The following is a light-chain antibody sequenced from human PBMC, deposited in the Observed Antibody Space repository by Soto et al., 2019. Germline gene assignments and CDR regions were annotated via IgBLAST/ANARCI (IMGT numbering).Light chain of an antibody. CDR2: EVS. CDR3: CSYAGSSTVV. Sequence: QSAPTQPASVSGSPGQSITISCTGTSSDVGSYNLVSWYQQHLGKAPKLIIYEVSKPPSGVSNRFSGSKSSNTASLTISGLQAEDEADYYCCSYAGSSTVVFGGGTKLTVL. J-gene: IGLJ2*01. V-gene: IGLV2-23*02. CDR1: SSDVGSYNL.